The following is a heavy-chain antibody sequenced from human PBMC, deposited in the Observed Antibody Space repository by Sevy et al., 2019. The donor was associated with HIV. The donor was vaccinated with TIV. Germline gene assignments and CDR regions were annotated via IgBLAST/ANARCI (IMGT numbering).Heavy chain of an antibody. D-gene: IGHD2-15*01. J-gene: IGHJ3*02. V-gene: IGHV3-11*06. Sequence: GESLRLSCAASGFTFSDYYMSWIRQAPGKGLEWVSYISSSSSYTNYADSVKGRFTISRDNAKNSLYLQMNSLRAEDTAVYYCARDRVDIVVVVAATSDAFDIWGQGTMVTVSS. CDR3: ARDRVDIVVVVAATSDAFDI. CDR2: ISSSSSYT. CDR1: GFTFSDYY.